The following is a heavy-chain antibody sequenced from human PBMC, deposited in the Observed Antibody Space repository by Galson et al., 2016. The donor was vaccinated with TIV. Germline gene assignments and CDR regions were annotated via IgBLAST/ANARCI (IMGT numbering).Heavy chain of an antibody. Sequence: SGAEVKEPEESLKISCKASGYTFTNYWIGWVRQMPGKGLEWIAGITWNSGNIGHADSVQGRFTISRDNAKKSLFLQMNSLRTEDTALYYCVKDGVVVAATSLMNYLDYWGRGTLVTVSS. CDR3: VKDGVVVAATSLMNYLDY. V-gene: IGHV3-9*01. CDR1: GYTFTNYW. CDR2: ITWNSGNI. J-gene: IGHJ4*02. D-gene: IGHD2-15*01.